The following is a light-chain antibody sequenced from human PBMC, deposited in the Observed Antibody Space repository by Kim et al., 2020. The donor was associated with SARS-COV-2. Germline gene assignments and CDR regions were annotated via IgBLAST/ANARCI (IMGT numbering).Light chain of an antibody. CDR1: QSVSSY. CDR3: QQRRNWWT. J-gene: IGKJ1*01. Sequence: SLSPGERATLSCRASQSVSSYLAWYQQKPGQAPRLLIYDASSRATGIPARFSGSGSGTDFTLTISSLEPEDFAVYYCQQRRNWWTFGQGTKVDIK. CDR2: DAS. V-gene: IGKV3-11*01.